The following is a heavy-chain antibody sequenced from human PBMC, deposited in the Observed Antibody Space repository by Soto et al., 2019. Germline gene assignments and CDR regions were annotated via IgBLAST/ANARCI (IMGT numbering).Heavy chain of an antibody. CDR1: GYTFTSYG. Sequence: VKVSCKASGYTFTSYGISWVRQAPGQGLEWMGWISAYNGNTNYAQKLQGRVTMTTDTSTSTAYMELRSLRSDDTAVYYCASSLVRPPDAFDIWGQGTMVTVSS. CDR3: ASSLVRPPDAFDI. J-gene: IGHJ3*02. V-gene: IGHV1-18*01. CDR2: ISAYNGNT. D-gene: IGHD6-13*01.